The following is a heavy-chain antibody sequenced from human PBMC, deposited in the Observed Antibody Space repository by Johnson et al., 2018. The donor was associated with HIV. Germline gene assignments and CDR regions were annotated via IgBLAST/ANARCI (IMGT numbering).Heavy chain of an antibody. D-gene: IGHD1-26*01. J-gene: IGHJ3*01. CDR2: ISGSGYST. Sequence: VQLVESGGGLVQPGGSLRLSCTASGFTFGDYAMSWFRQAPGKGLEWVSGISGSGYSTFYADSVKGRFTISRDNNKDTLYLQMNSLRAEDTAVHYCAKGRIGGGSYSAPDPFDVWGQGTMVTVS. CDR1: GFTFGDYA. V-gene: IGHV3-23*04. CDR3: AKGRIGGGSYSAPDPFDV.